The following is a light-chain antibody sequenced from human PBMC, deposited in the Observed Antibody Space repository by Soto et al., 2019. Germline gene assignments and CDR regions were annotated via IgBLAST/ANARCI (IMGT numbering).Light chain of an antibody. Sequence: EIVLTQSPATLSLSPGERATLSCGASQSVSSSSLAWYQQKPGLAPRLLIYDASSRATGIPDRFSGSGSRTDFTLTISRLEPEDLAFYYCQQYGSSPPWTFGQGTKVELK. J-gene: IGKJ1*01. V-gene: IGKV3D-20*01. CDR2: DAS. CDR3: QQYGSSPPWT. CDR1: QSVSSSS.